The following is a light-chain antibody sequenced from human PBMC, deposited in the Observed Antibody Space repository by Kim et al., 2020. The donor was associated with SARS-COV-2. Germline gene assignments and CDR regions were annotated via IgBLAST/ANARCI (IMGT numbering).Light chain of an antibody. V-gene: IGKV1-27*01. J-gene: IGKJ2*01. CDR1: QGIYKY. CDR2: DAS. CDR3: QKDDVAPYT. Sequence: SASVGDRVTINCRASQGIYKYLAWYQQKPGKVPKLMMYDASTLQAGFPSRFSGRGSGTSFTLTISSLQPEDVATYYCQKDDVAPYTFGQGTKLEI.